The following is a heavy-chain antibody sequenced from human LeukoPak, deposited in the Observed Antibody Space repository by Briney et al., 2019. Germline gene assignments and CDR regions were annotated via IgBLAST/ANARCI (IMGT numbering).Heavy chain of an antibody. J-gene: IGHJ4*02. Sequence: GRSLRLSCAASGFTFSSYAMHWVRQAPGKGLEWVAVISYDGSNKYYADSVKGRFTISRDNSKNTLYLQMNSLRAEDTAVYYCAKDCLSYSSGCSPTFDYWGQGILVTVSS. D-gene: IGHD6-19*01. CDR1: GFTFSSYA. V-gene: IGHV3-30*04. CDR2: ISYDGSNK. CDR3: AKDCLSYSSGCSPTFDY.